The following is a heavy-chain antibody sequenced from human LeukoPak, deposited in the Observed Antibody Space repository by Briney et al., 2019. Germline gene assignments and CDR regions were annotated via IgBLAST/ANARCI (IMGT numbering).Heavy chain of an antibody. D-gene: IGHD3-22*01. J-gene: IGHJ5*02. CDR1: GGSISSYY. CDR3: ARYAPCGYYDNWFDP. CDR2: IYTSGST. V-gene: IGHV4-4*07. Sequence: SETLSLTCTVSGGSISSYYWSWIRQPAGKGLEWIGRIYTSGSTNYNPSLKSRVTMSVDTSKNQFSLKLSSVTAADTAVYYCARYAPCGYYDNWFDPWGQGTLVTVSS.